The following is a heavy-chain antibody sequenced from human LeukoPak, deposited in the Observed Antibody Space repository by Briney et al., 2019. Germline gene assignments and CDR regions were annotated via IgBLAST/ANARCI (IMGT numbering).Heavy chain of an antibody. J-gene: IGHJ4*02. Sequence: GGSLRLSCAASGFTVSSNYMSWVRQAPGKGLEWVSVIYSGGSTYYADSVKGRFTISRDNSKNTLYLQMNSLSVEDTAVYYCAKDIAASGLPRIFDFWGQGTLVTVSS. CDR1: GFTVSSNY. CDR2: IYSGGST. V-gene: IGHV3-53*01. CDR3: AKDIAASGLPRIFDF. D-gene: IGHD6-13*01.